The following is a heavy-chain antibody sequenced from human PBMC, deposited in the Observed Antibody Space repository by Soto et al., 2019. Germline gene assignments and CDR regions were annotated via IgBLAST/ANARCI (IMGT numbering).Heavy chain of an antibody. Sequence: ASVKVSCKASGYTFTGYYVHWVRQAPGQGLEWMGWIYPNSGGADYATKFRGRVTMTRDTSISTAFLDLSSLRSDDTAVYYCARDRAEYQLLWAPDYWGQGTLVTVSS. CDR1: GYTFTGYY. D-gene: IGHD2-2*01. CDR3: ARDRAEYQLLWAPDY. V-gene: IGHV1-2*02. J-gene: IGHJ4*02. CDR2: IYPNSGGA.